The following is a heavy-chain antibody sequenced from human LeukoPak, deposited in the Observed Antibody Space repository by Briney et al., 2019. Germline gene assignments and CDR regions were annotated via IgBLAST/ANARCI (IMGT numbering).Heavy chain of an antibody. J-gene: IGHJ5*02. CDR3: ARARDEAVAGTFDP. D-gene: IGHD6-19*01. CDR1: GGSFSGYY. V-gene: IGHV4-34*01. CDR2: INHSGST. Sequence: PSETLSLTCAVYGGSFSGYYWSWIRQPPGKGLEWIGEINHSGSTNYNPSLKSRVTISVDTSKNQFSLKLSSVTAADTAVYYCARARDEAVAGTFDPWGQGTPVTVSS.